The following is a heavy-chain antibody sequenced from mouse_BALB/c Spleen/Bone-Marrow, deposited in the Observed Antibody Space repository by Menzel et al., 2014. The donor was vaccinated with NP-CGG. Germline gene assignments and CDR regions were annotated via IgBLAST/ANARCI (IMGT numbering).Heavy chain of an antibody. D-gene: IGHD1-1*01. CDR3: ARYRYYGSSYAMDY. CDR1: GFNIKDTY. Sequence: VQLKQSGAELVKPGASVKLSCTASGFNIKDTYMHWVMQRPEQGLEWIGRIDPANGNTKYDPKFQGKATITADTSSNTAYLQLSNLTSEDTAVYYCARYRYYGSSYAMDYWGQGTSVTVSS. V-gene: IGHV14-3*02. J-gene: IGHJ4*01. CDR2: IDPANGNT.